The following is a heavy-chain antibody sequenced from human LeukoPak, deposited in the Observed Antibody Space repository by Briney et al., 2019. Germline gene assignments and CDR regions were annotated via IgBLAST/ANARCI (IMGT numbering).Heavy chain of an antibody. V-gene: IGHV3-48*02. Sequence: PGGSLRLSCAASGFTFSSYSVNWVRQAPGKGLEWVSYISGSSTTIYYADSVKGRFTISRDNAKISLYLQMNSLRDEDTAVYYCARDPGSGFDCGDHFDYWGQGTLVTVSS. J-gene: IGHJ4*02. D-gene: IGHD4-17*01. CDR1: GFTFSSYS. CDR3: ARDPGSGFDCGDHFDY. CDR2: ISGSSTTI.